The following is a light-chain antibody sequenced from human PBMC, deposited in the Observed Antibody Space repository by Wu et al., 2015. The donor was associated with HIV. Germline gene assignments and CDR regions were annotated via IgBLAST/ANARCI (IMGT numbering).Light chain of an antibody. CDR3: LQHNTYPPT. J-gene: IGKJ1*01. Sequence: DIQMTQSPSAMSASVGDRVTITCRASQGISDYLAWFQQEPGKVPKRLIFAASILQPGVPSRFSGSGSGTEFTLTINSLQPEDFATYYCLQHNTYPPTFGQGTKVEIK. CDR2: AAS. CDR1: QGISDY. V-gene: IGKV1-17*03.